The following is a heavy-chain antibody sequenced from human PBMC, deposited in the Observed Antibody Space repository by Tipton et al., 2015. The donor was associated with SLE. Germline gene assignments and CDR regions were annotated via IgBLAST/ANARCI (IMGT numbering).Heavy chain of an antibody. J-gene: IGHJ2*01. CDR3: ARTRRSMPTVATGDFDL. CDR2: IYYSGST. CDR1: GGSISSYY. D-gene: IGHD4-17*01. Sequence: TLSLTCTVSGGSISSYYWSWIRQPPGKGLEWIGYIYYSGSTNYNPSLKSRVTISVDTSKNQFSLKLSSVTASDTAVYYCARTRRSMPTVATGDFDLWGRGPLVTVSS. V-gene: IGHV4-59*12.